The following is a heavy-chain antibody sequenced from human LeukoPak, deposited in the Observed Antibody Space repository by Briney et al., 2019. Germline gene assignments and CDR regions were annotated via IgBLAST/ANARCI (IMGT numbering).Heavy chain of an antibody. CDR1: GAPITRYY. J-gene: IGHJ6*02. CDR3: ARPAGLRSFAMDV. D-gene: IGHD2-15*01. CDR2: IYYTGSA. Sequence: SETLSLTCTVSGAPITRYYWSWIRQPPGKGLEWIGYIYYTGSANYNPSLKSRVSISVDTSKNQFSLRLSSVTAADTAVYYCARPAGLRSFAMDVWGQGTTVTVSS. V-gene: IGHV4-59*08.